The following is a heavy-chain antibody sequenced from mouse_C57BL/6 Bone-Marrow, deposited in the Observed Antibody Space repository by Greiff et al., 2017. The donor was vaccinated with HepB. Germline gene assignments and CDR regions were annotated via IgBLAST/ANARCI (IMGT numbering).Heavy chain of an antibody. CDR3: ARRVADY. CDR2: ISSGGSYT. CDR1: GFTFSSYG. J-gene: IGHJ2*01. V-gene: IGHV5-6*02. Sequence: EVKLVESGGDLVKPGGSLKLSCAASGFTFSSYGMSWVRQTPDKRLEWVATISSGGSYTYYPDSVKGRFTISRGNAKNTLYLQMSSLKSEDRAMYYCARRVADYGGQGTTLTVSS. D-gene: IGHD1-1*01.